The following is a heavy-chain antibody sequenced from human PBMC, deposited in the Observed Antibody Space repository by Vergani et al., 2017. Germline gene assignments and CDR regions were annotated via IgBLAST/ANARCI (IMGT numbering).Heavy chain of an antibody. CDR1: GGTFSSYA. J-gene: IGHJ2*01. Sequence: QVQLVQSGAEVKKPGSSVKVSCKASGGTFSSYAISWVRQAPGKGLEWMGGIIPIFGTANYAQKFQGRVTITAAESTSTAYMELSSLRAEETAVYYCASPPTVTRGDYWXFDLWGRGTLVTVSS. D-gene: IGHD4-17*01. CDR2: IIPIFGTA. V-gene: IGHV1-69*01. CDR3: ASPPTVTRGDYWXFDL.